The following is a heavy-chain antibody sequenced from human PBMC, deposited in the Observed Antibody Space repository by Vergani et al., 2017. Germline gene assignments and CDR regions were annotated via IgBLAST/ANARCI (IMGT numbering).Heavy chain of an antibody. CDR3: ARDPGIAARPLHDAFDI. V-gene: IGHV3-11*04. CDR1: GFIFSDHY. CDR2: ISGSGHTK. D-gene: IGHD6-6*01. Sequence: VQLLESGGGLVQPGGSLRLSCAASGFIFSDHYMDWVRQAPGKGLEWISYISGSGHTKYYADSVKGRFAISRDNAKNSLYLQMNSLRAEDTAVYYCARDPGIAARPLHDAFDIWGQGTMVTVSS. J-gene: IGHJ3*02.